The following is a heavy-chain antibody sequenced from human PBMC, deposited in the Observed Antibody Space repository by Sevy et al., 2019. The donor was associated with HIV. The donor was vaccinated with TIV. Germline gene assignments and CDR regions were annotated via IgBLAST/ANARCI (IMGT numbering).Heavy chain of an antibody. CDR1: GFTFSSYA. CDR2: ISYDGSNK. D-gene: IGHD3-22*01. V-gene: IGHV3-30-3*01. CDR3: ARDKYYDSSGSPYFDY. Sequence: GGSLRLSCAASGFTFSSYAMHWVRQAPGKGLEWVAVISYDGSNKYYANSVKGEFTISRDYSKNTPYLQMNSLRAEETAVYYCARDKYYDSSGSPYFDYWGQGTLVTVSS. J-gene: IGHJ4*02.